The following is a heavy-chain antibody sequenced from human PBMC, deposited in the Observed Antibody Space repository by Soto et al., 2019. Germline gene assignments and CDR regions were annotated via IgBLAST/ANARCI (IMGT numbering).Heavy chain of an antibody. Sequence: GGSLRLSCAASGFTFSSYSMNWVRQAPGKGQEWVSSISSSSSYIYYADSVKGRFTISRDNAKNSLYLQMNSLRAEDTAVYYCAREGGRPDYGDYNLYYYYYMDVWGKGTTVTVSS. V-gene: IGHV3-21*01. CDR2: ISSSSSYI. CDR1: GFTFSSYS. CDR3: AREGGRPDYGDYNLYYYYYMDV. J-gene: IGHJ6*03. D-gene: IGHD4-17*01.